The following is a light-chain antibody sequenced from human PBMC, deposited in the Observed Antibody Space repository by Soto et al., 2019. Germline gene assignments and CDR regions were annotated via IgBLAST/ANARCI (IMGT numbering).Light chain of an antibody. Sequence: DIQMTQSPSSLSASVGDRVTITCRASQGISNYLAWYQQKPGKVPKLLIYAASTLQSGVPTRFSGSRSGTDFTLNINSLQPEDVATYYCQNYASSPYTFGQRTKLESK. CDR1: QGISNY. V-gene: IGKV1-27*01. J-gene: IGKJ2*01. CDR2: AAS. CDR3: QNYASSPYT.